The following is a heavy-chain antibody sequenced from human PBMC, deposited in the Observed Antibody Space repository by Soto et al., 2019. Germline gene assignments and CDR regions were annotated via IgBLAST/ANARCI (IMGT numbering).Heavy chain of an antibody. V-gene: IGHV4-4*07. J-gene: IGHJ4*02. CDR2: IYSKGST. Sequence: ASETLSLTCTVSGGSISSYYWSWIRQPAGKGPEWIGRIYSKGSTKYDPSLKSRVTMSVDTSKNQFSLKLNSVTAADTAVYYCARDKKCGGDCYIFDYWGQGTLVTVSS. CDR3: ARDKKCGGDCYIFDY. CDR1: GGSISSYY. D-gene: IGHD2-21*02.